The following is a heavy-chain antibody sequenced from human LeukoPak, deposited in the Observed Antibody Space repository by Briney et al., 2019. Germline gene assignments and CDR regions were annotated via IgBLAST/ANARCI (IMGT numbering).Heavy chain of an antibody. CDR2: ISGSGGST. CDR3: ARAPRYSSGWYKNYFDY. CDR1: GFTFSSYA. D-gene: IGHD6-19*01. Sequence: PGGSLRLPCAASGFTFSSYAMSWVRQAPGKGLEWVLAISGSGGSTYYADSVKGRFTISRDNSKNTLYLQMNSLRAEDTAVYYCARAPRYSSGWYKNYFDYWGQGTLVTVSS. J-gene: IGHJ4*02. V-gene: IGHV3-23*01.